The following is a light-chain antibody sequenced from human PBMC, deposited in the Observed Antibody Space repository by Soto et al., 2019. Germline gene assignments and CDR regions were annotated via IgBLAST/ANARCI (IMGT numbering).Light chain of an antibody. CDR2: SDS. CDR1: NIGSKS. Sequence: SYELTQPPSVSVAPGKTARITCGGNNIGSKSVHWYQQKPGQAPVLVIYSDSDRPSGIPERFSGSNSGNTATLTISRVEAGDEADYYCQVWDSSSDRDYVFGTGTNLTVL. J-gene: IGLJ1*01. V-gene: IGLV3-21*04. CDR3: QVWDSSSDRDYV.